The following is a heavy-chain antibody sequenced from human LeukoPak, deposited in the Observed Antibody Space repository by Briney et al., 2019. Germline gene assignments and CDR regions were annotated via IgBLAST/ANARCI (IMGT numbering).Heavy chain of an antibody. CDR1: GFTFSSYW. CDR3: VVAATGRGGLDV. CDR2: IKYDGSEK. D-gene: IGHD6-13*01. J-gene: IGHJ6*02. Sequence: GSLRLSCVASGFTFSSYWMSWVRQAPGKGLEWVANIKYDGSEKYYVDSVKGRFTISRDDAKNSLYLQTNSLRAEDTAVYYCVVAATGRGGLDVWGQGTTVTVSS. V-gene: IGHV3-7*01.